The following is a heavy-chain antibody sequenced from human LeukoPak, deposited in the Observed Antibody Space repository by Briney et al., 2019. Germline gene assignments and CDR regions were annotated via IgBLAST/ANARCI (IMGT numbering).Heavy chain of an antibody. CDR1: GFTFSSYA. J-gene: IGHJ4*02. Sequence: GGSLRLSCAASGFTFSSYAMSRVRQAPGKGLEWVSAISDSGGSTYYADSVKGRFTISRDNSKNTLFLHMNSLRAEDTAVYYCAKDRITFDYWGQGTLVTVSS. CDR3: AKDRITFDY. D-gene: IGHD3-3*01. CDR2: ISDSGGST. V-gene: IGHV3-23*01.